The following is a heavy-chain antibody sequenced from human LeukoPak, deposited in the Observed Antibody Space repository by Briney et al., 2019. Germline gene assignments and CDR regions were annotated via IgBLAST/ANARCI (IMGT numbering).Heavy chain of an antibody. CDR3: ARGLDCRSTSCYLDN. J-gene: IGHJ4*02. D-gene: IGHD2-2*01. CDR2: IKQDGSEK. Sequence: GGSLRLSCAASGFIFTKYWMTWVRQAPGKGLEWVANIKQDGSEKFYVDSVKGRLTISRDNAKNSLDLQINSLGAEDTAVYYCARGLDCRSTSCYLDNWGQGTLVTVSS. V-gene: IGHV3-7*01. CDR1: GFIFTKYW.